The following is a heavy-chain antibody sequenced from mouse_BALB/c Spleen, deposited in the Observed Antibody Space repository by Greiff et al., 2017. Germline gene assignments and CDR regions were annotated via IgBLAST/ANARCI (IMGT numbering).Heavy chain of an antibody. Sequence: EVQLVESGGGLVKPGGSLKLSCAASGFTFSDYYMYWVRQTPEKRLEWVATISDGGSYTYYPDSVKGRFTISRDNAKNNLYLQMSSLKSEDTAMYYCARGYGNYGFAYWGQGTLVTVSA. V-gene: IGHV5-4*02. D-gene: IGHD2-10*02. CDR2: ISDGGSYT. J-gene: IGHJ3*01. CDR1: GFTFSDYY. CDR3: ARGYGNYGFAY.